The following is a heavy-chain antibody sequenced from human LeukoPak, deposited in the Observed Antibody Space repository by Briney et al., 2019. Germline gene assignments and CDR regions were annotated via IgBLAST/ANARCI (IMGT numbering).Heavy chain of an antibody. CDR3: ARDGSGYSSGWYEAYYYYGMDV. D-gene: IGHD6-19*01. J-gene: IGHJ6*02. V-gene: IGHV3-66*01. CDR1: GFIVSSNY. CDR2: IYSGGST. Sequence: GGSLRLSCAASGFIVSSNYMSWVRQAPGKGLEWVSVIYSGGSTYYADSVKGRFTISRDNSKNTLYLQMNSLRAEDTAVYYCARDGSGYSSGWYEAYYYYGMDVWGQGTTVTVSS.